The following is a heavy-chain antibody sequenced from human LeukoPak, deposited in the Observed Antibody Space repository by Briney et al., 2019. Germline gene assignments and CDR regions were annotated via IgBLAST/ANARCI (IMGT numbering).Heavy chain of an antibody. D-gene: IGHD5-12*01. J-gene: IGHJ3*02. CDR1: GFTFSIYT. CDR3: ARGGYSGYDSTQGAFDI. V-gene: IGHV3-21*01. CDR2: ISSSSSYI. Sequence: PGGSLRLSCAASGFTFSIYTMNWVRQAPGKGLEWVSSISSSSSYIYYADSVKGRFTISRDNAKNSLYLQMNSLRAEDTAVYYCARGGYSGYDSTQGAFDIWGQGTMVTVSS.